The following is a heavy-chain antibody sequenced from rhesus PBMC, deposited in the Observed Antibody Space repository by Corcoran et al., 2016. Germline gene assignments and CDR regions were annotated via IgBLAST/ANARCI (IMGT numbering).Heavy chain of an antibody. D-gene: IGHD4-35*01. CDR3: ARVGHGNYLNYGLDS. Sequence: QVQLQESGPGLVKPSETLSLTCAVSGGSFSGYYWGWIRPPPGKGLGVIGYISGSSGTTDTNPSLKSRVTIATETSKNQFSLQLSSVTAADTAVYYCARVGHGNYLNYGLDSWGQVVVVTVSS. V-gene: IGHV4-165*01. J-gene: IGHJ6*01. CDR2: ISGSSGTT. CDR1: GGSFSGYY.